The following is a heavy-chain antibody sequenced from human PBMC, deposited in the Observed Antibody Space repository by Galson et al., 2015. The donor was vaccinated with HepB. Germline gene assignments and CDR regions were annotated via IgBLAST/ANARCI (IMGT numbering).Heavy chain of an antibody. CDR1: GFTFSGSA. Sequence: SLRLSCAASGFTFSGSAMHWVRQASGEGLEWVGRIRSKANSYATAYAASVKGRFTISRDDSKNTAYLQMNSLKTEDTAVYYCTTSTSSGEVYWGQGTLVTVSS. J-gene: IGHJ4*02. CDR3: TTSTSSGEVY. D-gene: IGHD6-6*01. V-gene: IGHV3-73*01. CDR2: IRSKANSYAT.